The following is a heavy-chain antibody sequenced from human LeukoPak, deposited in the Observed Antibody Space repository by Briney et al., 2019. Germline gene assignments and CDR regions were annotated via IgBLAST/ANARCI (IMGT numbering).Heavy chain of an antibody. CDR3: ARKCSSTSCSYFGY. J-gene: IGHJ4*02. V-gene: IGHV1-69*06. CDR1: GGTFSSYA. D-gene: IGHD2-2*01. Sequence: SVKVSCKASGGTFSSYAISWVRQAPGQGLEWMGGIIPIFGTANYAQKFQGRVTITADKSTSTAYMELSSLRSEDTAVYYCARKCSSTSCSYFGYWGQGTLVTVSS. CDR2: IIPIFGTA.